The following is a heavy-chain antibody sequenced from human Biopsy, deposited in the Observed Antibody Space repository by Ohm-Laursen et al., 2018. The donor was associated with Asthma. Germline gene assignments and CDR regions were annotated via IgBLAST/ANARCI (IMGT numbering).Heavy chain of an antibody. Sequence: SLRLSCTASGFTFSSYSMNWVRQAPGKGLEWVSYISSSSSTIYYAGSVKGRFTISSDNAKNSVFLHMDSLRPEDTAFYYCAKVRSDWVITESFDYWGQGVLVTVSS. CDR2: ISSSSSTI. CDR1: GFTFSSYS. D-gene: IGHD3-22*01. V-gene: IGHV3-48*04. J-gene: IGHJ4*02. CDR3: AKVRSDWVITESFDY.